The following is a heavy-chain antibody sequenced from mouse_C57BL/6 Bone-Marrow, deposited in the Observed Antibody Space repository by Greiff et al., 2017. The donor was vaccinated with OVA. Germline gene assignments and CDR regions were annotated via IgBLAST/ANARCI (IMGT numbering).Heavy chain of an antibody. Sequence: EVKLQQSGPVLVKPGASVKMSCKASGYTFTDYYMNWVKQSHGKSLEWIGVINPYNGGTSYNQKFKGKATLTVDKSSSTAYMELNSLTSEDSAVYYCARRDYRDMDYWGQGTSVTVSS. CDR2: INPYNGGT. D-gene: IGHD2-14*01. CDR3: ARRDYRDMDY. CDR1: GYTFTDYY. J-gene: IGHJ4*01. V-gene: IGHV1-19*01.